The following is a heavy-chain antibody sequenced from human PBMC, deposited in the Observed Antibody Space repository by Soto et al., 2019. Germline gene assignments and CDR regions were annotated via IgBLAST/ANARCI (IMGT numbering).Heavy chain of an antibody. D-gene: IGHD2-2*01. V-gene: IGHV1-3*01. CDR1: GYTFTSYA. CDR3: ARDRNVVVPAARPVCFDP. CDR2: IDAGNGNT. Sequence: GASVKVSCKASGYTFTSYAMHWVRQAPGQRLEWMGWIDAGNGNTKYSQKFQGRVTITRDTSASTAYMELSSLRSEDTAVYYCARDRNVVVPAARPVCFDPWGQGTMVTVYS. J-gene: IGHJ5*02.